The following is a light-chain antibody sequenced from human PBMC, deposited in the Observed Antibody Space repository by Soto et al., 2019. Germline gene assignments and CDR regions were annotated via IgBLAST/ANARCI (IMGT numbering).Light chain of an antibody. CDR1: QSISSW. V-gene: IGKV1-5*01. J-gene: IGKJ1*01. CDR3: QQYNSYSRT. CDR2: DAS. Sequence: DIQMTQSPSTLSASVVDRVTITCLASQSISSWLAWYQQKPGKAPKLLIYDASSLESGVPSRFSGSGSGTEFTLTISSLQPDDFATYSCQQYNSYSRTFGQGTKVDIK.